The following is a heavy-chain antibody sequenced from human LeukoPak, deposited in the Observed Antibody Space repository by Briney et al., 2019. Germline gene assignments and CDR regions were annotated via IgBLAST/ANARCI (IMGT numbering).Heavy chain of an antibody. CDR2: ISAYNGNT. CDR1: GYTFTSYG. V-gene: IGHV1-18*01. CDR3: AKVPDMTMIVGWFDP. D-gene: IGHD3-22*01. Sequence: ASVKVSCKASGYTFTSYGISWVRQAPGQGLEWMGWISAYNGNTNYAQKLQGRVTMTTDTSTSTAYMELRSLRSDDTAVYYCAKVPDMTMIVGWFDPWGQGTLVTVSS. J-gene: IGHJ5*02.